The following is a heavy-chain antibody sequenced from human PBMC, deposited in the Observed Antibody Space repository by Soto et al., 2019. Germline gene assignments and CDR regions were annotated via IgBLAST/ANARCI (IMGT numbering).Heavy chain of an antibody. J-gene: IGHJ6*02. CDR1: GGTFSSYA. CDR3: ARAKLEGDYDDYYYYGMDV. CDR2: IIPIFGTA. Sequence: GASVKVSCKASGGTFSSYAISWVRQAPGQGLEWMGGIIPIFGTANYAQKFQGRVTITADESTSTAYMELSSLRSEDTAVYYCARAKLEGDYDDYYYYGMDVWGQGTTVTVSS. D-gene: IGHD4-17*01. V-gene: IGHV1-69*13.